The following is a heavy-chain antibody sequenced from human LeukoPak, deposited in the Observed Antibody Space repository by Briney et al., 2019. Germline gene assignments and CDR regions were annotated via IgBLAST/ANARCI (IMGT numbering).Heavy chain of an antibody. Sequence: PGGSLRLSCAASGFTFSSYAMSWVRQAPGKGLEWVSAISGSDGSTYYADSVKGRFTISRDNSKNTLYLQMNSMRAEDTAVYYCAKDRQYDFWSGYPYYFDYWGQGTLVTVSS. J-gene: IGHJ4*02. V-gene: IGHV3-23*01. D-gene: IGHD3-3*01. CDR1: GFTFSSYA. CDR2: ISGSDGST. CDR3: AKDRQYDFWSGYPYYFDY.